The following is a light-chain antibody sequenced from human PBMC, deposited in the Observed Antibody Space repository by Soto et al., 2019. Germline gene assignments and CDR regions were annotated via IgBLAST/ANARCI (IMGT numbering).Light chain of an antibody. CDR1: QDISNY. CDR3: QKYNSAPRT. J-gene: IGKJ3*01. CDR2: AAS. Sequence: DIQMTQSPSSLSASIGDRVTITCRASQDISNYLAWYQQRLGQIPELLIYAASTLQSGVPSRFSGSGSGTDFTLTISSLQPEDVATYYCQKYNSAPRTFGPGTKVDLK. V-gene: IGKV1-27*01.